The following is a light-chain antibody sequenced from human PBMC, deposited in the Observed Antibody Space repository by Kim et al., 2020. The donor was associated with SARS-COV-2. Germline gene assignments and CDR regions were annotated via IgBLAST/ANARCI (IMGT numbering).Light chain of an antibody. CDR3: QQYNDWPPYT. J-gene: IGKJ2*01. CDR2: GAS. Sequence: EIVMTQSPATLSVSPGERATLSCRASQSVNNKLAWYQQRPGRAPRLLIYGASTRATGIPARFSGSGSGTEFTLTISSLQSEDFAVYFCQQYNDWPPYTFGQGTKLEI. CDR1: QSVNNK. V-gene: IGKV3-15*01.